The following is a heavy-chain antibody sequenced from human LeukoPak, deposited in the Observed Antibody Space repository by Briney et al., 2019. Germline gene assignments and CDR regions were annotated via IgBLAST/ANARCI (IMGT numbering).Heavy chain of an antibody. V-gene: IGHV3-23*01. Sequence: GGSLRLSCEASGFTFSSYAMSWVRQAPGRGLEWVSAISGSGGSTYYAASVKGRFHISRDNSKNTLYLQMNSLRAEDTAVYYCANFMIIDILTGYSAGMPQDYWGQGTLVTVSS. CDR1: GFTFSSYA. J-gene: IGHJ4*02. CDR2: ISGSGGST. D-gene: IGHD3-9*01. CDR3: ANFMIIDILTGYSAGMPQDY.